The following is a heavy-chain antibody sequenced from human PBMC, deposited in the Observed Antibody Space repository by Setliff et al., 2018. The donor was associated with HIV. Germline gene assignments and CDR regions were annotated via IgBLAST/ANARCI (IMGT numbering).Heavy chain of an antibody. D-gene: IGHD6-6*01. V-gene: IGHV1-3*01. CDR2: INAGNGNT. Sequence: ASVKVSCKASGYTFTSYGMHWVRQAPGQRLEWMGWINAGNGNTKYSQKFQDRVTITRDTSATTAYMELSSLRSEDTAVYYCARGFSVYSSSDPLLNWFDPWGQGTPVTVSS. CDR3: ARGFSVYSSSDPLLNWFDP. J-gene: IGHJ5*02. CDR1: GYTFTSYG.